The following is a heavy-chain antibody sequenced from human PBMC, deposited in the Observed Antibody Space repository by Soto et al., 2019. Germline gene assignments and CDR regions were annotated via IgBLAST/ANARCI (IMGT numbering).Heavy chain of an antibody. CDR1: VYSFTSYW. Sequence: GESLKISCKASVYSFTSYWIGWVRQMPGKGLEWMGIIYPGDSDTRYSPSFQGQVTISADKSISTAYLQWSSLKASDTALYYCARRAMGDRYGPDDDYYGMDVWGQGTTVTAP. CDR2: IYPGDSDT. J-gene: IGHJ6*02. D-gene: IGHD5-18*01. V-gene: IGHV5-51*01. CDR3: ARRAMGDRYGPDDDYYGMDV.